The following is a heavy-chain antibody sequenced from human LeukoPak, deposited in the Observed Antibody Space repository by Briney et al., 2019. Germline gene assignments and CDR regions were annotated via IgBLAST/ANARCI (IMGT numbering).Heavy chain of an antibody. J-gene: IGHJ5*02. CDR1: GFTFSSYA. CDR2: ISGSGGST. V-gene: IGHV3-23*01. CDR3: AKDLRRYCSGGSCYLPGWFDP. D-gene: IGHD2-15*01. Sequence: GGSLRLSCAASGFTFSSYAMSWVRQAPGKGLEWVSAISGSGGSTYYADSVKGRFTISRDNSKNTLYLQMNSLRAEDTAVYYCAKDLRRYCSGGSCYLPGWFDPWGQGTLVTVSS.